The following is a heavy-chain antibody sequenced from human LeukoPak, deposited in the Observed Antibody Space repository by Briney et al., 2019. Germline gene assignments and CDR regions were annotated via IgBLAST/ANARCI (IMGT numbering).Heavy chain of an antibody. CDR1: GFTFSSYG. CDR3: AKSPVSSCRGSFCYPFDY. J-gene: IGHJ4*02. Sequence: GGSLRLSCAASGFTFSSYGMSWVRQTPGKGLEWVSAISGSDDGTYYADSVKGRFTISRDNSRNTLYLQMNTLRAEDTAVYFCAKSPVSSCRGSFCYPFDYWGQGNLVTVSS. D-gene: IGHD2-15*01. CDR2: ISGSDDGT. V-gene: IGHV3-23*01.